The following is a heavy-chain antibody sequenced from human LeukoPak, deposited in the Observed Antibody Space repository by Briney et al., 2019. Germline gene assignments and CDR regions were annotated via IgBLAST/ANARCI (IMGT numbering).Heavy chain of an antibody. D-gene: IGHD3-22*01. CDR3: AKDSPYYYDSSGKGYFQH. J-gene: IGHJ1*01. Sequence: GGSLRLSCAASGFTFSSYGMHWVRQAPGKGLEWVAVISYDGSNKYYADSVKGRFTISRDNSKNTLYLQMNSLRAEDTAVYYCAKDSPYYYDSSGKGYFQHWGQGTLVTVSS. CDR2: ISYDGSNK. CDR1: GFTFSSYG. V-gene: IGHV3-30*18.